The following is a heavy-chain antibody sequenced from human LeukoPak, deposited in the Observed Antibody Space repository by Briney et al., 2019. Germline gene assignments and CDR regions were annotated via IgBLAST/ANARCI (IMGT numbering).Heavy chain of an antibody. CDR2: FDPEDGET. V-gene: IGHV1-24*01. CDR3: ATMNMVRGSFDY. J-gene: IGHJ4*02. Sequence: ASVKVPCKVSGYTLTELSMHWVRQAPGKGLEWMGGFDPEDGETIYAQKFQGRVTMTEDTSTDTAYMELSSLRSEDTAVYYCATMNMVRGSFDYWGQGTLVTVSS. CDR1: GYTLTELS. D-gene: IGHD3-10*01.